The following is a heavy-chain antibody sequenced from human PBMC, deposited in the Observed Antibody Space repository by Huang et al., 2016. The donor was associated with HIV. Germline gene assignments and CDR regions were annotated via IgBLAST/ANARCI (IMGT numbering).Heavy chain of an antibody. CDR3: ARAQRGWYIWYFDL. CDR2: IYYSGRP. D-gene: IGHD6-19*01. Sequence: QVQLQESGPGLVKPSETLSLTCTVSGGSISSHYWSWIRQPPGKGLEWIGTIYYSGRPHYHPSLKSRVTISVDTSKNQFSRKLNSVTAADTAVYYCARAQRGWYIWYFDLWGRGTLVTVSS. J-gene: IGHJ2*01. CDR1: GGSISSHY. V-gene: IGHV4-59*11.